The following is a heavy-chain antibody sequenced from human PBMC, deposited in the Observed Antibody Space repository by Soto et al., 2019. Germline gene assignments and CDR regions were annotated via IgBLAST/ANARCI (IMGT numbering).Heavy chain of an antibody. V-gene: IGHV4-30-4*01. D-gene: IGHD3-3*01. CDR1: GGSISSGDYY. J-gene: IGHJ4*02. CDR2: IDYSGST. Sequence: SETQSLTCSVSGGSISSGDYYWSWIRQPPGKGLEWIGYIDYSGSTYYNPSLRSRLTISVDTSKNQFSLKLSSVTAADTAVYYCARGGRTIFGRYVDYWGQGTLVTVSS. CDR3: ARGGRTIFGRYVDY.